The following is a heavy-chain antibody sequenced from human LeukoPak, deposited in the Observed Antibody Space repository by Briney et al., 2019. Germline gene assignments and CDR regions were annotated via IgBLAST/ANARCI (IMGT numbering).Heavy chain of an antibody. CDR3: ARDYCSGGSCYDDY. CDR2: ISSSSSTI. V-gene: IGHV3-48*01. D-gene: IGHD2-15*01. Sequence: GGSLRLSCAASGFTFSSYSMNWVRQAPGKGLEWVSYISSSSSTIYYADSVKGRFTISRDNAKNSLYLQMNSLRAEDTAVYYCARDYCSGGSCYDDYWGQGTLVTVSS. J-gene: IGHJ4*02. CDR1: GFTFSSYS.